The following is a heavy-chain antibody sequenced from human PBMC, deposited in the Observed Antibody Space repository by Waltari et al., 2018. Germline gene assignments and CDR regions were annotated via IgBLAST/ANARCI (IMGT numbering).Heavy chain of an antibody. D-gene: IGHD3-22*01. CDR2: VHHSGST. V-gene: IGHV4-38-2*02. CDR3: ARDMGVLNFYDRAFDI. CDR1: GYSISSGYY. Sequence: QVHLQESGPGLMKPSETLSLTCAVSGYSISSGYYWGWIRQPPGKGLECIGSVHHSGSTYYNPSLKSRVTISVDTSKNQFSLNLSSVTAADAAIYFCARDMGVLNFYDRAFDIWGQGTMVTVSS. J-gene: IGHJ3*02.